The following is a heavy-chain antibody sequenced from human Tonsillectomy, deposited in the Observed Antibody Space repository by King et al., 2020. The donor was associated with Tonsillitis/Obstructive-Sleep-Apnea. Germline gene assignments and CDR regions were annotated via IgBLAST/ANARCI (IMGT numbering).Heavy chain of an antibody. J-gene: IGHJ4*02. Sequence: VQLVESGGGVVQPGRSLRLSCAASGFTFSSYGMHWVRQAPGKGLEWVAVISSDGSNKYYADSVKGRFTISRDNSKNTLYLQMNSLRAEDTAVYYCASRALYWGQGTLVTVSS. CDR3: ASRALY. CDR1: GFTFSSYG. CDR2: ISSDGSNK. V-gene: IGHV3-30*03.